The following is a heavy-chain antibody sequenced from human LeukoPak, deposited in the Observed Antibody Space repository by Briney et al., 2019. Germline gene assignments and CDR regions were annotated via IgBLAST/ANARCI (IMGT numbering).Heavy chain of an antibody. D-gene: IGHD5-24*01. CDR1: GYTFASYG. CDR2: ISAYTGNP. J-gene: IGHJ4*02. Sequence: GASVKVSCKASGYTFASYGISWVRQAPGQGLEWMGWISAYTGNPNYARKLQGRVTMTTDTSTSTAYMELRSLRSDDTAVYYCARDGDGYNYGYWGQGTLVTVSS. V-gene: IGHV1-18*01. CDR3: ARDGDGYNYGY.